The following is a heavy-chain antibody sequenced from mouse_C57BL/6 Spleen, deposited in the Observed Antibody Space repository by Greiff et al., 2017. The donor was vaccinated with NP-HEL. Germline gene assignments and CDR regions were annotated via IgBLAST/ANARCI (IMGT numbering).Heavy chain of an antibody. CDR2: IYPGDGDT. V-gene: IGHV1-82*01. Sequence: QVQLQQSGPELVKPGASVKISCKASGYAFSSSWMNWVKQRPGKGLEWIGRIYPGDGDTNYNGKFKGKATLTADKSSSTAYMQLSSLTSEDSAVYFCAREGPYYGSCYAKDYWGQGTSVTFSS. CDR1: GYAFSSSW. J-gene: IGHJ4*01. CDR3: AREGPYYGSCYAKDY. D-gene: IGHD1-1*01.